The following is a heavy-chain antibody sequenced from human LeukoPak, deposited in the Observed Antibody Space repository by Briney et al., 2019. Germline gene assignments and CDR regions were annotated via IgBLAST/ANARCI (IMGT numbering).Heavy chain of an antibody. CDR1: GGSISSYY. J-gene: IGHJ4*02. CDR2: IYYSGST. D-gene: IGHD6-19*01. CDR3: ARFGLRQWLPLDY. Sequence: SETLSLTCTVSGGSISSYYWSWIRQPPGKGLEWIGYIYYSGSTNYNPSLKSRVTISVDTSKNQFSLKLSSVTAADTAVYYCARFGLRQWLPLDYWGQGTLVTVSS. V-gene: IGHV4-59*01.